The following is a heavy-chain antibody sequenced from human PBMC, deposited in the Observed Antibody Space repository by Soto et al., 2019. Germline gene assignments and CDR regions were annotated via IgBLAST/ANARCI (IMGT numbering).Heavy chain of an antibody. CDR3: AVVVVPAAIVDY. V-gene: IGHV4-61*01. Sequence: PSETLSLTCTVSCGSVISGSYYWSWIRQPPGKGLEWIGYIYYSGSTNYNPSLKRRVTISVDTSKNQFSLKLSSVTAADTAVYYCAVVVVPAAIVDYWGQGTLVTVSS. J-gene: IGHJ4*02. CDR1: CGSVISGSYY. CDR2: IYYSGST. D-gene: IGHD2-2*01.